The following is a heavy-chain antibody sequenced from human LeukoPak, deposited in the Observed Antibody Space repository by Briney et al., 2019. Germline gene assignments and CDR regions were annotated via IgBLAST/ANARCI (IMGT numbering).Heavy chain of an antibody. CDR1: GFTFSSYA. D-gene: IGHD5-18*01. Sequence: GGSLRLSCAASGFTFSSYAMSWVRQAPGKGLEWVSALSDSGGSTYYADSVKGRFTISRDNSKNTLYLQMNSLRAEDTAVYYCAREGNRGGYSYGYYYYGMDAWGQGTTVTVSS. V-gene: IGHV3-23*01. J-gene: IGHJ6*02. CDR3: AREGNRGGYSYGYYYYGMDA. CDR2: LSDSGGST.